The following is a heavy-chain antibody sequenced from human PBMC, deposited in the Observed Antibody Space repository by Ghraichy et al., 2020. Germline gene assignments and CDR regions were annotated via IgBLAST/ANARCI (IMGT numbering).Heavy chain of an antibody. CDR2: INHSGST. V-gene: IGHV4-34*01. D-gene: IGHD2-15*01. Sequence: SETLSLTCAVYGGSFSGYYWSWIRQPPGKGLELIGEINHSGSTNYNPSLKSRVTISVDTSKNQFSLKLSSVTAADTAVYYCAVVAAPPSAEYFQHWGQGTLVTVSS. CDR1: GGSFSGYY. CDR3: AVVAAPPSAEYFQH. J-gene: IGHJ1*01.